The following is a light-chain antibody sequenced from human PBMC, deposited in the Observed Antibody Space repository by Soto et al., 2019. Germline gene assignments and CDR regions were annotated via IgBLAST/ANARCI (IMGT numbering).Light chain of an antibody. CDR3: AAWDDSLNAYV. CDR2: LDT. Sequence: QSVLTQPPSVSGAPGQRVTISCTGSNSNIGAGYDVHWYQQLPGTAPKLLIYLDTQRPSGVPDRFSGSKSGTSASLAISGLRSEDEGNYYCAAWDDSLNAYVFGTGTKLTVL. J-gene: IGLJ1*01. CDR1: NSNIGAGYD. V-gene: IGLV1-40*01.